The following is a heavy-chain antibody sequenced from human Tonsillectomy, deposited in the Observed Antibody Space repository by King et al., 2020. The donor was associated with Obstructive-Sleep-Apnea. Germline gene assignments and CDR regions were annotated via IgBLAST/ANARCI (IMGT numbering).Heavy chain of an antibody. Sequence: VQLVESGGGLVQPGRSLRLSCAASGFTFDDYAMHWVRQAPGKGLEWVSGISWNSGSIGYADSVKGRFTISRDNANNSLYLHMNSLRAGDTALYYCAKDLSSGWYSPLDFWGQGTLAT. CDR1: GFTFDDYA. D-gene: IGHD6-19*01. V-gene: IGHV3-9*01. CDR2: ISWNSGSI. J-gene: IGHJ4*02. CDR3: AKDLSSGWYSPLDF.